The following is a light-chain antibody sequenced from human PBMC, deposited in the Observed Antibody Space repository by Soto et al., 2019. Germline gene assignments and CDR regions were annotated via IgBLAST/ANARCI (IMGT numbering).Light chain of an antibody. CDR1: SSNIWAGYD. V-gene: IGLV1-40*01. Sequence: QSVLTQPPSVSGAPGQRVTISCTGSSSNIWAGYDVHWYQQLPGTAPKLLVHGNTDRPSGVPDRFSGSKSGTSASLAITGLQAEDEADYYCQSYDSSLSGWLFGGGPKLTVL. CDR3: QSYDSSLSGWL. CDR2: GNT. J-gene: IGLJ2*01.